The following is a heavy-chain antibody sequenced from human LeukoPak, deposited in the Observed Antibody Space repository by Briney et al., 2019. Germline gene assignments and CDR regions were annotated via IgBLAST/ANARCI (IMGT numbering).Heavy chain of an antibody. D-gene: IGHD4-17*01. CDR1: GFTVSSNY. V-gene: IGHV3-21*01. J-gene: IGHJ5*02. Sequence: GGSLRLSCAASGFTVSSNYMNWVRQAPGKGLEWVSSISGSSNYIYYADSVKGRFTISRDNAKNSLYLQMNSLRGEDTAVYHCAKFSYGDYVAWGQGTLVIVSS. CDR2: ISGSSNYI. CDR3: AKFSYGDYVA.